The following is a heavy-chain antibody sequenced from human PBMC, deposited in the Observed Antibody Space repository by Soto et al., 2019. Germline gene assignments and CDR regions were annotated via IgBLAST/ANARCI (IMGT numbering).Heavy chain of an antibody. CDR3: ANQQGPYYDSSPFDY. Sequence: PGGSLRLSCAASGFTFSSYGMHWVRQAPGKGLEWVAVISYDGSNKYYADSVKGRFTISRDNSKNTLYLQMNSLRAEDTAVYYCANQQGPYYDSSPFDYWGQGTLVTVSS. CDR1: GFTFSSYG. CDR2: ISYDGSNK. V-gene: IGHV3-30*18. J-gene: IGHJ4*02. D-gene: IGHD3-22*01.